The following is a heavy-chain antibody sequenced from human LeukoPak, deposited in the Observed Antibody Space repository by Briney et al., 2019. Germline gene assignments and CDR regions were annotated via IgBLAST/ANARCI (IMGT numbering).Heavy chain of an antibody. CDR1: AFTFSTYG. J-gene: IGHJ4*02. Sequence: PGGSLRLSCAASAFTFSTYGMHWVRQAPGKGLEWVAFIRSDGSSNYYGDSVKGRFTLSRDNFKNTLSLQMNSLRAEDTAVYYCVRDRDWGFDYWGQGTLVTVSS. CDR2: IRSDGSSN. D-gene: IGHD3/OR15-3a*01. CDR3: VRDRDWGFDY. V-gene: IGHV3-30*02.